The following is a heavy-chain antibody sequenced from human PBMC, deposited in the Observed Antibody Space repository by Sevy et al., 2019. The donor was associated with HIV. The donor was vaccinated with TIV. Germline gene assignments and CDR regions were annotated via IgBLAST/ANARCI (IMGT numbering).Heavy chain of an antibody. D-gene: IGHD2-15*01. Sequence: ASVKVSCKGSGYPFTSFGISWVRQAPGQGLEWIGWINTNNGNANYAQKYQGRVTMTRDTSTSTAYMELRSLRSDDTAVYYCAKDRGYCGGGSCYIQVWGQGTLVTVSS. CDR3: AKDRGYCGGGSCYIQV. V-gene: IGHV1-18*01. CDR2: INTNNGNA. J-gene: IGHJ1*01. CDR1: GYPFTSFG.